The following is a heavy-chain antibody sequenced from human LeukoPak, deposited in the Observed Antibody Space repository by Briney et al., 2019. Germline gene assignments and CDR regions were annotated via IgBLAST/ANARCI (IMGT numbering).Heavy chain of an antibody. J-gene: IGHJ4*02. D-gene: IGHD6-13*01. CDR2: ITGSGDST. Sequence: GGSLRLSCAASGFTFSSYAMSWVRQAPGKGLEWVSTITGSGDSTYYADSVKGRFTISRDNSKNTLYVQMISLRAEDTDVYYCAKGRGSSKWYTFDYWGQGTLVTVSS. CDR3: AKGRGSSKWYTFDY. V-gene: IGHV3-23*01. CDR1: GFTFSSYA.